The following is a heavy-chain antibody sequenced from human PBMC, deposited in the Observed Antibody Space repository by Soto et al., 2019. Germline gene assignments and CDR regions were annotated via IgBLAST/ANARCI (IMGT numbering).Heavy chain of an antibody. CDR2: IIPIIGTA. D-gene: IGHD1-26*01. V-gene: IGHV1-69*01. Sequence: QVQLVQSASEVKKPGSSAKVSCKASGDTFSNYAFSWVRQAPGQVLEWMGGIIPIIGTATYAEKFQGRVTINADESTTTVYLELSRLRSEDTALYYCARVRSGTYFGVFYNGMDVWGQGTAVTVSS. J-gene: IGHJ6*02. CDR3: ARVRSGTYFGVFYNGMDV. CDR1: GDTFSNYA.